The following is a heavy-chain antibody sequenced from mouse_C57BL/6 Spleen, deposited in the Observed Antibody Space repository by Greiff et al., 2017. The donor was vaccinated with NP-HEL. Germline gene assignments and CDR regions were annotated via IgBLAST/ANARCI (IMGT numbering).Heavy chain of an antibody. CDR2: INPNYGTT. D-gene: IGHD3-3*01. CDR1: GYSFTDYN. CDR3: ARGDGSYWYFDV. J-gene: IGHJ1*03. V-gene: IGHV1-39*01. Sequence: VQLRQSGPELVKPGASVKISCTASGYSFTDYNMNWVKQSHGKSLEWLGVINPNYGTTSYNQKFKGKATLTVDQSSSTAYMQLNSLTAEDSAVYYCARGDGSYWYFDVWGTGTTVTVSS.